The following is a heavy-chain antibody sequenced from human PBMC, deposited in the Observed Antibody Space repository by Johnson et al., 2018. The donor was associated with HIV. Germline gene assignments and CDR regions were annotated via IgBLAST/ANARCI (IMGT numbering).Heavy chain of an antibody. D-gene: IGHD6-6*01. CDR1: GFTFSDYY. V-gene: IGHV3-11*04. CDR3: ARDPGALSSSI. J-gene: IGHJ3*02. Sequence: QVQLVESGGGLVQPGRSLRLSCATSGFTFSDYYINWIRQAPGKGLEWVSYISGSSSIIYYADSVKGRFTISRDYAKKSVYLQMNSLRVEDTAVYYCARDPGALSSSIWGQGTMVTVSS. CDR2: ISGSSSII.